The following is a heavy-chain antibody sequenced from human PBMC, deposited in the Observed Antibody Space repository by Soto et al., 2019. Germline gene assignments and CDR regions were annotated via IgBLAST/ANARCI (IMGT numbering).Heavy chain of an antibody. V-gene: IGHV3-53*01. CDR3: AEGQGGWSIWFFDL. Sequence: PGGSLRLSCAVSGFTVSNNYMSWVRQAPGKGLEGVSVIYSGGYTAYGDSVKGRFTISRDNSKNTLYLQMNSLRAEDTAVYYCAEGQGGWSIWFFDLWGRGTLVTVSS. CDR2: IYSGGYT. J-gene: IGHJ2*01. CDR1: GFTVSNNY. D-gene: IGHD6-19*01.